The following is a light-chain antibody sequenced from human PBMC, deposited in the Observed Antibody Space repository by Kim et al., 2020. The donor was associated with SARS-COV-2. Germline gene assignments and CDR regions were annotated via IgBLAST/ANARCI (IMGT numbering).Light chain of an antibody. Sequence: VALGQTVRITCQGDSLRSYYATWYQQKPGQAPILVSYGKNNRPSGIPDRFSGSSSGNTASLTITGTQAGDEADYYCNSRDSNDNVVFGGGTKLTVL. J-gene: IGLJ2*01. CDR1: SLRSYY. CDR2: GKN. CDR3: NSRDSNDNVV. V-gene: IGLV3-19*01.